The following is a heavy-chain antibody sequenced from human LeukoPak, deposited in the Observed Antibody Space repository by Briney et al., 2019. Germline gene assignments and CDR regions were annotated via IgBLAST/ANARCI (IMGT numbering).Heavy chain of an antibody. J-gene: IGHJ6*03. CDR3: ARDAFRNSDYYYYMDV. CDR2: IKQDGSEK. V-gene: IGHV3-7*01. Sequence: GGSLRLSCAASGFTFSSYWMSWARQAPGKGLEWVANIKQDGSEKYYVDSVKGRFTISRDNAKNSLYLQMNSLRAEDTAVYYCARDAFRNSDYYYYMDVWGKGTTVTVSS. CDR1: GFTFSSYW. D-gene: IGHD1-14*01.